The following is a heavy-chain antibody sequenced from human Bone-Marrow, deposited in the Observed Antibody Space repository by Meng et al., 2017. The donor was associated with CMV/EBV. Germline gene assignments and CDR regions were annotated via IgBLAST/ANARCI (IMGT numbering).Heavy chain of an antibody. Sequence: SVKVSCKASGGTFSSYTISWVRQAPGQGLEWMGRIIPILGIANYAQKFQGRVTITADKSTSTAYMELSSLRSEDTAVYYCARLPGAGYCSSTSCPTAYWGQGTLVTVAS. D-gene: IGHD2-2*01. J-gene: IGHJ4*02. V-gene: IGHV1-69*02. CDR3: ARLPGAGYCSSTSCPTAY. CDR2: IIPILGIA. CDR1: GGTFSSYT.